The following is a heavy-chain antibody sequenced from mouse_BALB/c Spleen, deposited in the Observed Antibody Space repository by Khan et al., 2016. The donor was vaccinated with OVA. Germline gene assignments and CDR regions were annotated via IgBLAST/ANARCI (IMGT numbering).Heavy chain of an antibody. CDR3: VKGDYYDYWFAY. Sequence: VELVESGPGLVQPSQSLSITCTVSGFSLINYGVHWVRQSPGKGLEWLGVIWRGGTTDYNAAFMSRLSITKDNSKSQVFFKMNSLQADDTAIYFCVKGDYYDYWFAYWGQGTLVTVSA. V-gene: IGHV2-5*01. CDR2: IWRGGTT. D-gene: IGHD1-2*01. J-gene: IGHJ3*01. CDR1: GFSLINYG.